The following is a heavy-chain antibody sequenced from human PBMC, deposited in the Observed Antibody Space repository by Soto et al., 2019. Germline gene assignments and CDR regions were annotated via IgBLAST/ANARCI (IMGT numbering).Heavy chain of an antibody. CDR3: AHISISGAARGVDV. J-gene: IGHJ6*02. Sequence: GPTVGNQTKTLTLTYTYTNFSLRTSGVGVGWIRQPPGNALEWLAVIFWHDDKRYSPSLKSRLTITKDTSKNQVDLTMSNMDPVDTATYYCAHISISGAARGVDVWGQGTPVTVSS. D-gene: IGHD1-20*01. CDR2: IFWHDDK. CDR1: NFSLRTSGVG. V-gene: IGHV2-5*01.